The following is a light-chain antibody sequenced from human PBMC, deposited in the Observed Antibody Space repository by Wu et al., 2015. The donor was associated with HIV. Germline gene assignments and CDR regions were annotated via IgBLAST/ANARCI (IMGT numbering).Light chain of an antibody. J-gene: IGKJ2*01. CDR1: QSISSW. Sequence: DIQMTQSPSTLSASVGDRVTITCRASQSISSWLAWYQQKPGKAPNLLIYKASTLQSGVPSRFNGSGSGTEFTLTISSLQPDDFATYYCQQYKSYSVTFGQGTKLEI. CDR3: QQYKSYSVT. CDR2: KAS. V-gene: IGKV1-5*03.